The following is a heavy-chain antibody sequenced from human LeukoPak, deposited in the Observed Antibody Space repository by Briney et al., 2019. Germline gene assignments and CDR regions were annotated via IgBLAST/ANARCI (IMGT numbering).Heavy chain of an antibody. CDR1: GFTFGSYG. J-gene: IGHJ4*02. CDR3: AKGGYYDSSGYSYYFDY. CDR2: ISYDGSNK. D-gene: IGHD3-22*01. Sequence: GGSLRLSCAASGFTFGSYGMHWVRQAPGRGLEWVAVISYDGSNKYFADSVKGRFTISRDNSKNTLYLQMNSLRAEDTAVYYCAKGGYYDSSGYSYYFDYWGQGTLVTVSS. V-gene: IGHV3-30*18.